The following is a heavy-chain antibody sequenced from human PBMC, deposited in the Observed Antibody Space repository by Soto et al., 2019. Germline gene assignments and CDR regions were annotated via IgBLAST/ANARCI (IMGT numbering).Heavy chain of an antibody. CDR3: AREGVYYYYGMDV. CDR1: GFTFSSYS. CDR2: ISSSSSTI. Sequence: EVQLVESGGGLVQPGGSLRLSCAVSGFTFSSYSMNWVRQAPGKGLEWVSYISSSSSTIYYADSVKGRFTISRDNAKNSLYLQMNCLRDEDTAVYYCAREGVYYYYGMDVWGQGTTVTVSS. D-gene: IGHD3-16*01. V-gene: IGHV3-48*02. J-gene: IGHJ6*02.